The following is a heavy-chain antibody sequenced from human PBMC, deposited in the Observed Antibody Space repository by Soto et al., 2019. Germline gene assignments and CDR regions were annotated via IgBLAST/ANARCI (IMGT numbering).Heavy chain of an antibody. CDR1: GYTFTGYY. J-gene: IGHJ6*02. Sequence: ASVKVSCKASGYTFTGYYMHWVRQAPGQGLEWMGWINPNSGGTNYAQKFQGWVTMTRDTSISTAYMELSRLRSDDTAVYYCARVNRYSGSDGSGMDVWGQGTTVTVSS. CDR3: ARVNRYSGSDGSGMDV. CDR2: INPNSGGT. D-gene: IGHD6-13*01. V-gene: IGHV1-2*04.